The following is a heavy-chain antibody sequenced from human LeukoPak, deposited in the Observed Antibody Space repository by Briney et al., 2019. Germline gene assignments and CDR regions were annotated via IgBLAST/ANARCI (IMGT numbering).Heavy chain of an antibody. CDR1: GCTFSSYA. CDR3: ARDRDFWSGYDFDY. V-gene: IGHV1-69*04. CDR2: IIPILGIA. J-gene: IGHJ4*02. D-gene: IGHD3-3*01. Sequence: ASVKVSCKASGCTFSSYAISWVRQAPGQGLEWMGRIIPILGIANYAQKFQGRVTITADKSTSTAYMELSSLRSEDTAVYYCARDRDFWSGYDFDYWGQGTLVTVSS.